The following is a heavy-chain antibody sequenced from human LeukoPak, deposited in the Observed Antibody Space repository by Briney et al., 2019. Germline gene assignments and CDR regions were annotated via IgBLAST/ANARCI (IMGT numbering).Heavy chain of an antibody. V-gene: IGHV4-59*12. D-gene: IGHD3-22*01. CDR1: GGSISSYY. CDR2: IYYSGST. CDR3: ARGYYDSSGYSYYLDY. Sequence: KPSETLSLTCTVSGGSISSYYWRWIRQPPGKGLEWIGYIYYSGSTYYNPSLKSRVTISVDTSKNQFSLKLSSVTAADTAVYYCARGYYDSSGYSYYLDYWGQGTLVTVSS. J-gene: IGHJ4*02.